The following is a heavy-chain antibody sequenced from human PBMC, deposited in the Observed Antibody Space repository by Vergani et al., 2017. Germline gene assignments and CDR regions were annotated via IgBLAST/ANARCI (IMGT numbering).Heavy chain of an antibody. CDR2: IKNTGDST. V-gene: IGHV3-23*01. CDR3: GRESDNYD. CDR1: GFTFSSHA. D-gene: IGHD5-12*01. Sequence: EVQLLQSEGAVLKPGGPLRLSCVASGFTFSSHAMSWVGQGHGQGLEWVSSIKNTGDSTHYADSVKGRFTISRDNSKNTLYLQMNSLRIEDKAVYYCGRESDNYDWCQGTLVTVSS. J-gene: IGHJ4*02.